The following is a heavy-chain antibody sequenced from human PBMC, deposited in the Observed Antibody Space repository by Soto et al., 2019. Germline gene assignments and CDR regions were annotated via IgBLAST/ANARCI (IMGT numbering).Heavy chain of an antibody. CDR1: GYSFTSYW. CDR2: IYPGDSDT. Sequence: PGESLKISCKGSGYSFTSYWIGWVRQMPGKGLEWMGIIYPGDSDTRYSPSFQGQVTISADKSISTAYLQWSSLKASDTAMYYCARHPDLYYYYYGMDVWGQGTTVTVSS. J-gene: IGHJ6*02. CDR3: ARHPDLYYYYYGMDV. V-gene: IGHV5-51*01.